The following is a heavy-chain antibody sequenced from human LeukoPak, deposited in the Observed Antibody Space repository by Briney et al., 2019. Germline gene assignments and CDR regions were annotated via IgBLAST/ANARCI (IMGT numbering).Heavy chain of an antibody. CDR2: ISGSGGST. D-gene: IGHD3-3*01. J-gene: IGHJ5*02. CDR3: AKIWPFGVVRT. CDR1: GLTFSSHW. Sequence: QPGGSLRLSCAASGLTFSSHWMHWVRQAPGKGLEWVSAISGSGGSTYYADSVKGRFTISRDNSKNTLYLQMNSLRAEDTAVYYCAKIWPFGVVRTWGQGTLVTVSS. V-gene: IGHV3-23*01.